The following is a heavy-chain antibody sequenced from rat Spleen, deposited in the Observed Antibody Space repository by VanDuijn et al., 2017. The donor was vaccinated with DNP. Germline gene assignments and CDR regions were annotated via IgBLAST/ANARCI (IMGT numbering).Heavy chain of an antibody. CDR1: GFNLHDYW. Sequence: EVKLVESGGGLVQPGRSLKISCTASGFNLHDYWMGWVRQAPGKGLEWIGEINKESSTINYTPSLKDKFTISRDNAQNTLYLQMSKLGSEDTAIYYCATQNYYSGTLYATDAWGQGTSVTVSS. D-gene: IGHD1-1*01. J-gene: IGHJ4*01. V-gene: IGHV4-2*01. CDR2: INKESSTI. CDR3: ATQNYYSGTLYATDA.